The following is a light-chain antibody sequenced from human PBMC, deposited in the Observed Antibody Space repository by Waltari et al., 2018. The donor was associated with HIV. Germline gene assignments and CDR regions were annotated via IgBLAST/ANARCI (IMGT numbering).Light chain of an antibody. Sequence: QSALTQPRSVSGSPGPSVTISCTGTSSDVGRYNYVSWYQQHPGKAPKLMIYDVSKRPSGVPDRFSGSKSGNTASLTISGLQAEDEADYYCCSYAGSYTPVFGGGTKLTVL. CDR2: DVS. CDR1: SSDVGRYNY. J-gene: IGLJ2*01. CDR3: CSYAGSYTPV. V-gene: IGLV2-11*01.